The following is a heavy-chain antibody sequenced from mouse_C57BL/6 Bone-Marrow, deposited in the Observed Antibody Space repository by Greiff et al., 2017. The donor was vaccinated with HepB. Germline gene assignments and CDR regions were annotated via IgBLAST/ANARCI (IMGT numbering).Heavy chain of an antibody. D-gene: IGHD1-1*01. CDR1: GYTFTSYG. CDR3: AKITTVVDYFDY. Sequence: QVQLKESGAELARPGASVKLSCKASGYTFTSYGISWVKQRTGQGLEWIGEIYPRSGNTYYNEKFKGKATLTADKSSSKAYMELRSLTSEDSAVYFCAKITTVVDYFDYWGQGTTLTVSS. J-gene: IGHJ2*01. V-gene: IGHV1-81*01. CDR2: IYPRSGNT.